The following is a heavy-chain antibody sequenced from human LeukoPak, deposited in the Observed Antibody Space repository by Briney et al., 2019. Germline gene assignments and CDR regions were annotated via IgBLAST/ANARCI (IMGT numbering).Heavy chain of an antibody. Sequence: GGSLRLSCAASGFTFSSYAMSWVRQAPGKGLEWVSAISGSGGSTYYADSVKGRFTISRDNSKNTLYLQMNGLRAEDTAVYYCAKGFNYYDSSGYDYWGQGTLVTVPS. J-gene: IGHJ4*02. CDR3: AKGFNYYDSSGYDY. CDR1: GFTFSSYA. CDR2: ISGSGGST. D-gene: IGHD3-22*01. V-gene: IGHV3-23*01.